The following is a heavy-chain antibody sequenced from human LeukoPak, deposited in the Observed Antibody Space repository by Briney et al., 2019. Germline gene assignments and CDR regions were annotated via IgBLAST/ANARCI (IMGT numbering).Heavy chain of an antibody. V-gene: IGHV3-23*01. D-gene: IGHD3-10*01. J-gene: IGHJ4*02. CDR2: ISADSATT. CDR1: GFTFSSYG. CDR3: ARKSASGNYPLDY. Sequence: PWGSLRLSCAASGFTFSSYGMSWVRQAPGKGLEWVSVISADSATTFYADSVKGRFTISRDNAKNTVFLQMSSLRAEDTALYYCARKSASGNYPLDYWGQGTLVTVSS.